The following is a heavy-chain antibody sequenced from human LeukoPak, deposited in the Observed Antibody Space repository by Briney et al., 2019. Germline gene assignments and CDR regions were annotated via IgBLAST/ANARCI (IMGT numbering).Heavy chain of an antibody. Sequence: SVKVSCKASGGTFSNYAISWVRQAPGQGLEWMGGIIPIFGTANYAQKFQGRVTITADESTSTAYMELSSLRSEDTAVYYCARSRYCTNGVCSEFDYWGQGTLVTVSS. D-gene: IGHD2-8*01. CDR3: ARSRYCTNGVCSEFDY. V-gene: IGHV1-69*13. CDR1: GGTFSNYA. CDR2: IIPIFGTA. J-gene: IGHJ4*02.